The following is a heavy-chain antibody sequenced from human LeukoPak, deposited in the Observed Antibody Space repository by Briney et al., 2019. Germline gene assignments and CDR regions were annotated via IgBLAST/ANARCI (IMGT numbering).Heavy chain of an antibody. CDR1: GFTFSSYA. V-gene: IGHV3-23*01. CDR3: AKGGGWSPAVLFDY. Sequence: GGSLRLSCAASGFTFSSYAMSWVRQAPGKGLEWVSAISSGGVSTYYADSVKGRFTISRDNSKNTLYLQMNSLRAEDTAVYYCAKGGGWSPAVLFDYWGQGTLVTVSS. CDR2: ISSGGVST. J-gene: IGHJ4*02. D-gene: IGHD6-19*01.